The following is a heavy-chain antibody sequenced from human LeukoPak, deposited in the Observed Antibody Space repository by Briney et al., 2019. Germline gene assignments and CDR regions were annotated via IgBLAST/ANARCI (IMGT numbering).Heavy chain of an antibody. CDR1: GGTFSSYA. V-gene: IGHV1-69*04. CDR2: IIPILGIA. Sequence: ASVKVSCKASGGTFSSYAISWVRQAPGQGLEWMGRIIPILGIANYAQKFQGRVTITADKSTSTAYMELSSLRSEDTAVYYCAREQTSSGYYYGDDYWGQVTLVTVSS. CDR3: AREQTSSGYYYGDDY. J-gene: IGHJ4*02. D-gene: IGHD3-22*01.